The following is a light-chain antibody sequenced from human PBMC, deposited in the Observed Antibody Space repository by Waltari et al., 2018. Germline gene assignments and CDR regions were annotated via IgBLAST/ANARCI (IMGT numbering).Light chain of an antibody. CDR3: QAWDTNTVF. V-gene: IGLV3-1*01. CDR1: QLGGSH. Sequence: SYELTQPPSVSVSPGQAATITCSGDQLGGSHVGWYRQRPGQSPVLVMYEDDVRPSGIPERFSGSNSGNTATLTISRAQAMDEADYYCQAWDTNTVFFGGGTRLTVL. J-gene: IGLJ2*01. CDR2: EDD.